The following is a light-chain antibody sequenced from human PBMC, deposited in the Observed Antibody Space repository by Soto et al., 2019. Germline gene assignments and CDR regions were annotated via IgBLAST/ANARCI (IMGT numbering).Light chain of an antibody. CDR2: DAS. J-gene: IGKJ1*01. CDR1: RSVSSY. Sequence: VLTQSPATLYLSPGESATLSCRATRSVSSYLAWYQQKPGQAPRLLIYDASSRPTDIPARFSGSGSGTDFTLTISSLQSEDFAVYYCQQYNNWPRTFGQGTKVDIK. CDR3: QQYNNWPRT. V-gene: IGKV3-11*01.